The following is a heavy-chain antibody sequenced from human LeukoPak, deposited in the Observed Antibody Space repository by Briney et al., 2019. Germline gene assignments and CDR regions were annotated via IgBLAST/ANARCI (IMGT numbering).Heavy chain of an antibody. CDR1: GFTFSNYW. D-gene: IGHD3-3*01. CDR3: ARGGPEWPLDY. CDR2: INSDGSST. V-gene: IGHV3-74*01. Sequence: GGSLRLSCAASGFTFSNYWMHWVRQAPGKGLVWVSRINSDGSSTTYADSVKGRFTVSRDNAKNTLFLQMNSVRVEDTAVYYCARGGPEWPLDYWGQGTLVTVSS. J-gene: IGHJ4*02.